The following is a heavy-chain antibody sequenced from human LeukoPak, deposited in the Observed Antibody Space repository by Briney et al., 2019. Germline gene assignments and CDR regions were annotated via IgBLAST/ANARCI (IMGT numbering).Heavy chain of an antibody. J-gene: IGHJ3*02. CDR1: GFTFSSYA. D-gene: IGHD1-26*01. Sequence: GGSLRLSCAASGFTFSSYAMSWVRQAPGKGLEWVSSISSSSSYIYYADSVKGRFTISRDNAKNSLYLQMNSLRAEDTAVYYCASRDPIVGVIWGQGTMVTVSS. CDR2: ISSSSSYI. CDR3: ASRDPIVGVI. V-gene: IGHV3-21*01.